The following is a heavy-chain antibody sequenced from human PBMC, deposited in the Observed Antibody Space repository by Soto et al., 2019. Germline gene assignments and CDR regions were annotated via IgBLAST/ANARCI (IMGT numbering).Heavy chain of an antibody. D-gene: IGHD1-26*01. CDR1: GFTFGDYA. V-gene: IGHV3-49*03. J-gene: IGHJ4*02. Sequence: GGSLRLSCTASGFTFGDYAMSWFRQAPGKGLEWVGFIRSKAYGGTTEYAASVKGRFTISRDDSKSIAYLQMNSLKTEDTAVYYCTPSRYSKIPFGFDYWGQGTLVTVSS. CDR2: IRSKAYGGTT. CDR3: TPSRYSKIPFGFDY.